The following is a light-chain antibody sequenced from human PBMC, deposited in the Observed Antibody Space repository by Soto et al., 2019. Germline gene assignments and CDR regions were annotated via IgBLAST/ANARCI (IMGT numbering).Light chain of an antibody. J-gene: IGKJ1*01. CDR3: QQYDTLPT. CDR1: QSVRSSY. Sequence: EILLTQSPGILSLSPGERATLSRRASQSVRSSYLAWYQQKPGQAPRLLIQGASTRATGIPDRFSGSESGTDFTLTIRRLEPEDFAVYYCQQYDTLPTFGQGTKVDI. CDR2: GAS. V-gene: IGKV3-20*01.